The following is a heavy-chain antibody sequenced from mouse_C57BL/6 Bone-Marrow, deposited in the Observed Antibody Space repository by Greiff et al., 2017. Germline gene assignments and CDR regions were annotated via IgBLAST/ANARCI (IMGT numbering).Heavy chain of an antibody. CDR1: GYTFTSYW. D-gene: IGHD4-1*02. CDR2: IDPSDSYT. Sequence: QVQLQQPGAELVMPGASVKLSCKASGYTFTSYWMHWVKQRPGQGLEWIGEIDPSDSYTNYNQKFKGKSTLTVDKSSIPAYMQLSSLTYEDSAVYYCATTGFDYWGQGTTLTVSS. J-gene: IGHJ2*01. V-gene: IGHV1-69*01. CDR3: ATTGFDY.